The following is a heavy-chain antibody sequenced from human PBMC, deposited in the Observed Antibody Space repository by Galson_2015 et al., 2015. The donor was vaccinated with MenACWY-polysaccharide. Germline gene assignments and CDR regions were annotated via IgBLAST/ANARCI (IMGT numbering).Heavy chain of an antibody. CDR3: ARTEAGDFRLDY. D-gene: IGHD6-19*01. V-gene: IGHV1-3*01. CDR2: INGGEGKA. J-gene: IGHJ4*02. CDR1: GYTFSNYA. Sequence: SVKVSCKAFGYTFSNYAMHWVRQAPGQRLEWLGWINGGEGKAKYSQNFQDRITIPRDTSASTVSMELSSLRSEDTAVYYCARTEAGDFRLDYWGQGTLVTVSS.